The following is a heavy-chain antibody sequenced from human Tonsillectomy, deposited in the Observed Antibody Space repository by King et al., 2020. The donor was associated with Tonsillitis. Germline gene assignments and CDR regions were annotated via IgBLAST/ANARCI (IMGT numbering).Heavy chain of an antibody. J-gene: IGHJ4*02. V-gene: IGHV3-30*04. CDR3: ARGASWRFGAPGQFAY. D-gene: IGHD3-10*01. Sequence: QVQLVESGGGVVQPGRSLRLSCAASGFTFSSYAMHWVRQAPGKGLEWVAVISYDGSNKYYADSVKGRFTISRDNSKNTLYLQMNSLRAEDTAVYYCARGASWRFGAPGQFAYWGQGTLVTVSS. CDR1: GFTFSSYA. CDR2: ISYDGSNK.